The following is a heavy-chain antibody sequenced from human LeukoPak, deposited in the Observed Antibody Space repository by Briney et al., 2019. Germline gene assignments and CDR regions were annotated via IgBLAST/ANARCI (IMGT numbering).Heavy chain of an antibody. CDR3: ARLPDCSSTSCLKGAFDI. CDR1: GGSIRSYY. V-gene: IGHV4-59*08. J-gene: IGHJ3*02. D-gene: IGHD2-2*01. CDR2: IYYSGST. Sequence: SETLSLTCTVSGGSIRSYYWSWIRQPPGKGLEWIGYIYYSGSTNYNPSLKSRVTISVDTSKNQFSLKLSSVTAADTAVYYCARLPDCSSTSCLKGAFDIWGQGTMVTVSS.